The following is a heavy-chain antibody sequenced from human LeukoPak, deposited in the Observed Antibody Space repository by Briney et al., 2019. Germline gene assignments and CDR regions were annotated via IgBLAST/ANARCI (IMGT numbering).Heavy chain of an antibody. Sequence: PSETLSLTCTVSGGSIGKTSYYWGWIRQPPGKGLEWIGNIYYSGTTYYNPSLKSRVTISVDTSKNQFSLTLNSVTAADTAVSFCARFKQLGRSFDSWGLGSLVTVSS. CDR3: ARFKQLGRSFDS. J-gene: IGHJ4*02. CDR1: GGSIGKTSYY. CDR2: IYYSGTT. D-gene: IGHD1-1*01. V-gene: IGHV4-39*07.